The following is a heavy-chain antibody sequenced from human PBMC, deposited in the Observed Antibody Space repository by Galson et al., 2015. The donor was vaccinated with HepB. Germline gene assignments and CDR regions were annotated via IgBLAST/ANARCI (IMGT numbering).Heavy chain of an antibody. D-gene: IGHD1-26*01. CDR1: GDSISRGSYY. Sequence: LSLTCTVSGDSISRGSYYWGWIRQPPGKGLEWVGTIYYTGDTYYNPSLKSRVTMSLDTSKNQFSVKLSSVTATGTAVYYCASFVGASPGYYWGQGTLVTVSS. CDR3: ASFVGASPGYY. V-gene: IGHV4-39*01. CDR2: IYYTGDT. J-gene: IGHJ4*02.